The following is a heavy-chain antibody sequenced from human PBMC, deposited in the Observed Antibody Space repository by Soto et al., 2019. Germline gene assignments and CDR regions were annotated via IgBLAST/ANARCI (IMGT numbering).Heavy chain of an antibody. J-gene: IGHJ5*02. CDR1: GGSLSKYY. CDR3: ARHFSQRMGLES. Sequence: QVQLQESGPGLVRPSETLVLICNVSGGSLSKYYWSWIRQPPGKGLESIGYIYYSGRINYNPSLKSRVTISIDTSKNQFSLKVNSVTAADTAIYYSARHFSQRMGLESWGQGTLVTVSS. V-gene: IGHV4-59*08. CDR2: IYYSGRI. D-gene: IGHD3-3*01.